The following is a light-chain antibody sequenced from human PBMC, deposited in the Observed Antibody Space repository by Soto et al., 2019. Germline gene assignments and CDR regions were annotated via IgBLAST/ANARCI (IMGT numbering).Light chain of an antibody. CDR3: QSYDSSLRVSV. J-gene: IGLJ2*01. CDR2: GNS. Sequence: QSVLTQPPSVSGAPGQRVTISCTGSSSNIGAGYDVHGYQQLPGTAPKLLIYGNSNRPSGVPDRFSGSKSGTSASLAITGLHAEGYADYYCQSYDSSLRVSVFGGGTQLTV. CDR1: SSNIGAGYD. V-gene: IGLV1-40*01.